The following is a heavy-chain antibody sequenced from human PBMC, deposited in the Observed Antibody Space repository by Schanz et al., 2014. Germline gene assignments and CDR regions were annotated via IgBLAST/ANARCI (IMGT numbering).Heavy chain of an antibody. CDR2: IWNDGNKK. V-gene: IGHV3-33*01. CDR3: ARDHTTESYYSAGPPIDY. D-gene: IGHD1-26*01. Sequence: QVQLVESGGGVVQSGGSLRLSCAASGFTFSNYGMHWVRQAPGKGLEWVAVIWNDGNKKYYSESVQGRFSISRDNSKNTLYLQMNSLRTEDTAVYYCARDHTTESYYSAGPPIDYWGQGTLLTVSS. CDR1: GFTFSNYG. J-gene: IGHJ4*02.